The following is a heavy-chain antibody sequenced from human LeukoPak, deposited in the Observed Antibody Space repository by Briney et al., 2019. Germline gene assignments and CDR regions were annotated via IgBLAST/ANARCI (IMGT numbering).Heavy chain of an antibody. D-gene: IGHD6-6*01. Sequence: SETLSLTCTVSGGSISSSSYYWGWIRQPPGKGLEWIGSIYYSGSTYYNPSLKSRVTISVDTSKNQFSLKLSSVTAADTAVYYCARARGIAARLPRIWGQGTMVTVSS. CDR1: GGSISSSSYY. CDR3: ARARGIAARLPRI. CDR2: IYYSGST. J-gene: IGHJ3*02. V-gene: IGHV4-39*07.